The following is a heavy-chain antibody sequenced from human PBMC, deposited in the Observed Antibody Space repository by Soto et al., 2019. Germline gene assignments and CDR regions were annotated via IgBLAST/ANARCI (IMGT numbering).Heavy chain of an antibody. CDR1: GYTFTSYD. Sequence: ASVKVSCKASGYTFTSYDINWVRQAPGQGLEWMGWISANNGNTNYAQNLQGRVTMTTDRSTSTSYMELRSLRSDDTAVYYCARDLGARYCISTSCYFDYWAQGTLVTVSS. CDR2: ISANNGNT. V-gene: IGHV1-18*01. CDR3: ARDLGARYCISTSCYFDY. J-gene: IGHJ4*02. D-gene: IGHD2-2*01.